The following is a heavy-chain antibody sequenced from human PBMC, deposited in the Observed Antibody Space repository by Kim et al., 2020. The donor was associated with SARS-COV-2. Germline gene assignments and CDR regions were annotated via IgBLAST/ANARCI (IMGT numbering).Heavy chain of an antibody. CDR1: GGSISSYY. Sequence: SETLSLTCSVSGGSISSYYWSWIRQPAGKGLEWIGRIYTSESTDYNPSLKSRVTMSVDTSKNQFSLKLSSVTAADTAVYYCARARRGCSSTSCYYYYGMDVWGQGTTVTVSS. CDR2: IYTSEST. V-gene: IGHV4-4*07. J-gene: IGHJ6*02. CDR3: ARARRGCSSTSCYYYYGMDV. D-gene: IGHD2-2*01.